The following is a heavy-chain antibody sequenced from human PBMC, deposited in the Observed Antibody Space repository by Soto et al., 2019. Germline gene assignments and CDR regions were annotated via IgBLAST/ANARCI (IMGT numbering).Heavy chain of an antibody. CDR3: AISQDRGGRTTFIY. CDR1: GFTFDDNA. Sequence: SLRLSCAVHGFTFDDNAMHWVRQAPEKGLDWVTGINRKSDVGYEDSVKGRFTISRDNAENSLNLQMNSLRAEDTSLYYCAISQDRGGRTTFIYWGQGTQVTVSS. J-gene: IGHJ4*02. CDR2: INRKSDV. V-gene: IGHV3-9*01. D-gene: IGHD3-16*01.